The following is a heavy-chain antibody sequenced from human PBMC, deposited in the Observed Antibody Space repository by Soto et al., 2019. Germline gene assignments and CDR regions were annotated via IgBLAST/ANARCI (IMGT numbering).Heavy chain of an antibody. Sequence: GGSLRLSCAASGFTFNIYALHWVRQAPGKGLEWVAVISFDGTKKYYSDSVKGRFTISRDNLKNALYLQMNNLRVEDAALYFCAREDDYGYRYINYGLDVWGQGTTVTVSS. J-gene: IGHJ6*02. CDR3: AREDDYGYRYINYGLDV. CDR2: ISFDGTKK. V-gene: IGHV3-30-3*01. D-gene: IGHD4-17*01. CDR1: GFTFNIYA.